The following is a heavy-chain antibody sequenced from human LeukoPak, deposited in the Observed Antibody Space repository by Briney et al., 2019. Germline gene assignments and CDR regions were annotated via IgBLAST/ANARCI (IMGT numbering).Heavy chain of an antibody. Sequence: SGGSLRLSCAASGFTFSSYEMNWVRQAPGKGLEWVSYISSSGSTIYYADSVKGRFTISRDNAKNSLYLQMNSLRAEDTAVYYCARVMRITMIVVDSFDYWGQGTLVTVSS. V-gene: IGHV3-48*03. J-gene: IGHJ4*02. D-gene: IGHD3-22*01. CDR1: GFTFSSYE. CDR2: ISSSGSTI. CDR3: ARVMRITMIVVDSFDY.